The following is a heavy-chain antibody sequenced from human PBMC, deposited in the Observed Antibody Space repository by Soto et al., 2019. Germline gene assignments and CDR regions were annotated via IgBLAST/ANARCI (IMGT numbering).Heavy chain of an antibody. V-gene: IGHV1-18*04. J-gene: IGHJ5*02. CDR1: GYTFTSYG. D-gene: IGHD6-13*01. Sequence: ASVKVSCKASGYTFTSYGISWVRQAPGQGLEWMGWISAYNGNTNYAQKLQGRVTMATDTSTSTAYMELRSLRSDDTAVYYCAVTWYSSGWSPWGVNWFDPWGQGTLVTVSS. CDR3: AVTWYSSGWSPWGVNWFDP. CDR2: ISAYNGNT.